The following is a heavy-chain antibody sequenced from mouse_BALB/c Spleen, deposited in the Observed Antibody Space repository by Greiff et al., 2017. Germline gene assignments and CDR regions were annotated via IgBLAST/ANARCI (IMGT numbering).Heavy chain of an antibody. CDR1: GFSLTSYG. CDR2: IWAGGST. Sequence: VHLVESGPGLVAPSQSLSITCTVSGFSLTSYGVHWVRQPPGKGLEWLGVIWAGGSTNYNSALMSRLSISKDNSKSQVFLKMNSLQTDDTAMYYCAREGTTVVAPQYYFDDWGQGTTLTVSS. V-gene: IGHV2-9*02. CDR3: AREGTTVVAPQYYFDD. D-gene: IGHD1-1*01. J-gene: IGHJ2*01.